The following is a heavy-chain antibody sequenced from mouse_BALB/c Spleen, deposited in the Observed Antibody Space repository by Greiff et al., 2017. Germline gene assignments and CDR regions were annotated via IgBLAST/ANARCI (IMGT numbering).Heavy chain of an antibody. CDR1: GFSLTSYD. Sequence: LVESGPGLVAPSQSLSITCTVSGFSLTSYDISWIRQPPGKGLEWLGVIWTGGGTNYNSAFMSRLSISKDNSKSQVFLKMNSLQTDDTAIYYCVVYDYDPFAYWGQGTLVTVSA. D-gene: IGHD2-4*01. CDR2: IWTGGGT. J-gene: IGHJ3*01. CDR3: VVYDYDPFAY. V-gene: IGHV2-9-2*01.